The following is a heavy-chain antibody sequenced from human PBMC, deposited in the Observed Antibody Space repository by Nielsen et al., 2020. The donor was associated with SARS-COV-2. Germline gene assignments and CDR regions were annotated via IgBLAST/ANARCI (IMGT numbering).Heavy chain of an antibody. J-gene: IGHJ5*02. CDR3: AKDLDSSGWYPAPAGGWFDP. V-gene: IGHV1-3*01. D-gene: IGHD6-19*01. Sequence: WVRQAPGQRLEWMGWINAGNGNTKYSQKFQGRVTITRDTSASTAYMELSSLRSEDTAVYYCAKDLDSSGWYPAPAGGWFDPWGQGTLVTVSS. CDR2: INAGNGNT.